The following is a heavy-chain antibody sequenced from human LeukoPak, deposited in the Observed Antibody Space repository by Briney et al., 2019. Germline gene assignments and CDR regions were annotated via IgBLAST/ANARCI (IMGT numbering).Heavy chain of an antibody. J-gene: IGHJ4*02. CDR1: GFTFSGYA. CDR3: AKAKNYSGYLYFDY. V-gene: IGHV3-23*01. Sequence: PGGSLRLSCAASGFTFSGYAMSWIRQAPGKGLEWVSAISGSGGSTYYADSVEGRFTISRDNSKNTLYLQMNSMRAEDTAVYYCAKAKNYSGYLYFDYWGQGTLVPVSS. CDR2: ISGSGGST. D-gene: IGHD5-12*01.